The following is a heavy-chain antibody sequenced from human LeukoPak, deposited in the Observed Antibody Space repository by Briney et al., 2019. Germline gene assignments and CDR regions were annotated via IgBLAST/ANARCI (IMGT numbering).Heavy chain of an antibody. CDR1: GGSITSRAYY. V-gene: IGHV4-39*07. CDR2: VYYSGGT. J-gene: IGHJ4*02. CDR3: ASLDYGGNYVDD. D-gene: IGHD4-23*01. Sequence: SETLSLTCTVSGGSITSRAYYWGWIRQPPGKGLEWIGSVYYSGGTYHNPSLKSRVTMSVDTSKNQFSLKLSSVTAADTAVYYCASLDYGGNYVDDWGRGTLVTVSS.